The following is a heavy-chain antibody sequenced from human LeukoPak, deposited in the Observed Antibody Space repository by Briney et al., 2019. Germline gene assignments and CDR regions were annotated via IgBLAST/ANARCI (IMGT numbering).Heavy chain of an antibody. CDR3: ARGGVDSSGSDY. CDR1: GGTFSSYA. D-gene: IGHD3-22*01. CDR2: IIPIFGTA. V-gene: IGHV1-69*05. J-gene: IGHJ4*02. Sequence: ASVKVSCKASGGTFSSYAVSWVRQAPGQGLEWMGRIIPIFGTANYAQKFQGRVTITTDESTSTAYMELSSLRSEDTAVYYCARGGVDSSGSDYWGQGTLVTVSS.